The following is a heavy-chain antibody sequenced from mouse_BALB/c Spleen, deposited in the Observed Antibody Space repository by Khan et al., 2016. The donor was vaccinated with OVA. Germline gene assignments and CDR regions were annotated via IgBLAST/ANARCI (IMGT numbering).Heavy chain of an antibody. D-gene: IGHD1-1*01. Sequence: VQLKESGPGLVKPSQSLSLTCTVTGYSITSDYAWNWIRQFPGNKLEWLGYISYSGSTSYNPSLKSRISITRDTSKNQFFLQLNSVTTEDTGTYYCARLATTVVANWYFDVWGAGTTVTVSS. CDR1: GYSITSDYA. CDR3: ARLATTVVANWYFDV. V-gene: IGHV3-2*02. J-gene: IGHJ1*01. CDR2: ISYSGST.